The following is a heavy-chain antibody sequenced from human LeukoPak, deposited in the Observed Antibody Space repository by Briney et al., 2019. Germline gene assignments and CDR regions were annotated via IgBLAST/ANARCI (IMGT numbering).Heavy chain of an antibody. CDR2: SKSKTDGGTT. D-gene: IGHD3-3*01. CDR1: GFTFSNAW. J-gene: IGHJ4*02. Sequence: GGSLRLSCEASGFTFSNAWMSSVRQAPGKGLEWLGRSKSKTDGGTTDYAAPVKGRFTISRDDSKNTLYLQMNSLKTEDTAVYYCTTEKYYDFWSGYYYFDYWGQGTLVTVSS. V-gene: IGHV3-15*01. CDR3: TTEKYYDFWSGYYYFDY.